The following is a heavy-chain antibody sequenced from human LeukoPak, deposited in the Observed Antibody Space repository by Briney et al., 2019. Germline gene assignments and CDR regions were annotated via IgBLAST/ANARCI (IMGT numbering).Heavy chain of an antibody. CDR3: ARGGIDLAIAAAGDY. CDR2: INPSGGST. V-gene: IGHV1-46*01. Sequence: GASVKVSCKASGYTFTSYYMHWVRQAPAQGLEWMGIINPSGGSTSYAQKFQGRVTMTRDMSTSTVYMELSSLRSEDTAVYYCARGGIDLAIAAAGDYWGQGTLVTVSS. J-gene: IGHJ4*02. D-gene: IGHD6-13*01. CDR1: GYTFTSYY.